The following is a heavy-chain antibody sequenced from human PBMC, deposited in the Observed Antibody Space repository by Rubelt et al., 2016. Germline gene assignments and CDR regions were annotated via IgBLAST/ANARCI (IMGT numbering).Heavy chain of an antibody. CDR3: ARQQWTYYFDY. D-gene: IGHD6-19*01. Sequence: QLQLQESGPGLVKPSETLSLTCSVSGGSISSGNYYWGWIRQPPGKGLEWIGSIYYSGSTYYNPSLKSRVTISADTSKNQVPRQLNSVTPEDTAVYYCARQQWTYYFDYWGQGTLVTVSS. J-gene: IGHJ4*02. CDR1: GGSISSGNYY. CDR2: IYYSGST. V-gene: IGHV4-39*07.